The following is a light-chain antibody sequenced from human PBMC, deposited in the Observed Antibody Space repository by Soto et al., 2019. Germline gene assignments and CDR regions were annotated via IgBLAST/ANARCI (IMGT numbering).Light chain of an antibody. V-gene: IGLV1-44*01. CDR2: SNN. CDR3: AAGDDSLNGSYV. Sequence: QSVLTQPPSASGTPGQRVTISCSGSSSNIGSNTVNWYQQLPGTAPKLLIYSNNQRPSGVPDRFSGPKSGTSASLAISGLQSEDEADYYCAAGDDSLNGSYVFGTGTKLTVL. J-gene: IGLJ1*01. CDR1: SSNIGSNT.